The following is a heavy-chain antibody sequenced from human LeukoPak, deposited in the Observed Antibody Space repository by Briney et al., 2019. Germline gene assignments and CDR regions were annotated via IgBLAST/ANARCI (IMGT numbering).Heavy chain of an antibody. CDR1: GLTFHDYA. CDR2: ISEDGGNA. CDR3: AKESGKFDY. J-gene: IGHJ4*02. V-gene: IGHV3-43*02. Sequence: GGSLRLSCVASGLTFHDYAMHWVRQAPGKGLEWVALISEDGGNAFYADSVRGRFSISRDNSKNTLYLQMNSLRTEDTAMYYCAKESGKFDYWGQGTLVDVSS.